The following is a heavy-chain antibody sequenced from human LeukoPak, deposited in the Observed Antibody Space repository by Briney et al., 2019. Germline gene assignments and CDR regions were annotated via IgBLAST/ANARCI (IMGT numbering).Heavy chain of an antibody. D-gene: IGHD3-3*01. Sequence: GGSLRLSCAASGFTFSSYWMSWVRQARGKGVEGVANIKQGGSEKYDVDAVKGRFTISSDNAKNSLYLQITSLRAADTAVYSCARWDYDFWSGYGMYYYYYMDVWGKGTTVTVSS. CDR1: GFTFSSYW. CDR2: IKQGGSEK. J-gene: IGHJ6*03. CDR3: ARWDYDFWSGYGMYYYYYMDV. V-gene: IGHV3-7*01.